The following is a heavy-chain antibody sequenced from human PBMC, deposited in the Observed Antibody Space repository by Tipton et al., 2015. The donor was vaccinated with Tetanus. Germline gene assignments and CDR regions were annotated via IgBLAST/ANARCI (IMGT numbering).Heavy chain of an antibody. CDR1: GGSISSSSYY. Sequence: TLSLTCTVSGGSISSSSYYWGWIRQPPGKGLEWIGRIYTSGSTNYNPSLKSRVTMSLDTSKNQFSLKLSSVTAADTAVYYCAKGLLGYCIDGVCHNWFDPWGQGTLVTVSS. V-gene: IGHV4-61*02. D-gene: IGHD2-8*01. CDR2: IYTSGST. CDR3: AKGLLGYCIDGVCHNWFDP. J-gene: IGHJ5*02.